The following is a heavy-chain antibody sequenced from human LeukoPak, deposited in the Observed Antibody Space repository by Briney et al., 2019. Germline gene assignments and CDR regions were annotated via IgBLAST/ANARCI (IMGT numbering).Heavy chain of an antibody. CDR3: ASHLRNSFFDY. Sequence: PSETLSLTCTVSGGSLSNYYWSWIRQPPGKGLEWIGYIYYSGSTSYHPSLESRVTISVDTSKTQFSLKLSSVTAADTAVYYCASHLRNSFFDYWGQGTLVTVSS. CDR1: GGSLSNYY. J-gene: IGHJ4*02. CDR2: IYYSGST. V-gene: IGHV4-59*08. D-gene: IGHD2/OR15-2a*01.